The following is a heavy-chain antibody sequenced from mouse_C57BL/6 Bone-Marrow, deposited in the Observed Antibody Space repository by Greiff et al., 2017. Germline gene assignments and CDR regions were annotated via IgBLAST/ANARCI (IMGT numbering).Heavy chain of an antibody. CDR3: TSYSYGRSSLFAY. J-gene: IGHJ3*01. Sequence: VQLQQSGAELVRPGASVKLSCTASGFNIKDDYMHWVKQRPEQGLEWIGWIDPENGDTESASEFPGKDTITADTSSHTAYLQLSSLTSEDAAVYYCTSYSYGRSSLFAYWGQGTLVTVSA. V-gene: IGHV14-4*01. CDR1: GFNIKDDY. CDR2: IDPENGDT. D-gene: IGHD1-1*01.